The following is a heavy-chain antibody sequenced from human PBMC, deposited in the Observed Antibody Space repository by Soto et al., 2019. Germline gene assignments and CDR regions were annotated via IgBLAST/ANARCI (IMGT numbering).Heavy chain of an antibody. D-gene: IGHD6-6*01. V-gene: IGHV3-33*08. CDR2: IWYDGSNA. CDR1: GFIFSNFG. Sequence: QVQLVESGGGVVQPGRSLRLSCATSGFIFSNFGMHWVRQAPGKGLEWVAVIWYDGSNAVSVDSVKGRFTISRDNSKNTLYLQMSGLRSEDTAVYYCARDPRTARPSAMDVWGQGTTVTVSS. J-gene: IGHJ6*02. CDR3: ARDPRTARPSAMDV.